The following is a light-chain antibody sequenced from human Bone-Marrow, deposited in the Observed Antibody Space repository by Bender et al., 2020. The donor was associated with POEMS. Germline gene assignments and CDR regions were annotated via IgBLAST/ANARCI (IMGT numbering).Light chain of an antibody. Sequence: QSALTQPASVSGSPGQSITISCTGTSGDVGNYNTVSWYQQYPGKAPKVIIYEGNKRPSGVSNRFSASKSGNTASLTISGLQAEDEADYYCCSYAGSNSLVFGGGTKLTVL. CDR3: CSYAGSNSLV. CDR2: EGN. V-gene: IGLV2-23*01. J-gene: IGLJ3*02. CDR1: SGDVGNYNT.